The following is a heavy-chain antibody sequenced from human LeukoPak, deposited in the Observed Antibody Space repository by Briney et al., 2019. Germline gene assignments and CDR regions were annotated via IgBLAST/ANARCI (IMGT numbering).Heavy chain of an antibody. J-gene: IGHJ4*02. V-gene: IGHV1-8*01. CDR2: MNPNTGNT. CDR1: GYTFTNYD. Sequence: ASVKVSCKASGYTFTNYDINWVRQATAQGLEWMGWMNPNTGNTGYAQKFQGRVTMTRNTSITTAYMELSGLRSDDTAVYYCARALRITDYGDFRYYFDYWGQGTLVTVSS. D-gene: IGHD4-17*01. CDR3: ARALRITDYGDFRYYFDY.